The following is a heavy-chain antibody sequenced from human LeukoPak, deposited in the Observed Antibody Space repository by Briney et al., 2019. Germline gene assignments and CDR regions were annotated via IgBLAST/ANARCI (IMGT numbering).Heavy chain of an antibody. CDR1: GFTFATYA. CDR2: ITGSGSTT. CDR3: AKDYDSSGYFDY. Sequence: PSGSLSLSCAASGFTFATYAMSWVRQAPGKGLEWVSAITGSGSTTYYADSVKGRFTITRDNSKSTLYLQLSSLRAEDTAVYYCAKDYDSSGYFDYWGQGTLVTVSS. V-gene: IGHV3-23*01. J-gene: IGHJ4*02. D-gene: IGHD3-22*01.